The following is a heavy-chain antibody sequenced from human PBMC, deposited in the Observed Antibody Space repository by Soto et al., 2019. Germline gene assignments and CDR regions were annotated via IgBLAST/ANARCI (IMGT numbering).Heavy chain of an antibody. CDR3: ARVPGRNWGYYFDY. CDR2: IYYSGST. D-gene: IGHD7-27*01. CDR1: GGSISSGGYY. J-gene: IGHJ4*02. Sequence: QVQLQESGPGLVKPSQTLSLTCTVSGGSISSGGYYWSWIRQHPGKGLEGIGYIYYSGSTYYNPSLKTRVTISVDTSKKQFSLKLSSVTAADTAVYYCARVPGRNWGYYFDYWGQGTLVTVSS. V-gene: IGHV4-31*03.